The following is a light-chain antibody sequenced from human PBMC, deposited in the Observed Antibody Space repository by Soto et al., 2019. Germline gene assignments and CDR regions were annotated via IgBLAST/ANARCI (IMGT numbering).Light chain of an antibody. CDR2: GAS. CDR3: QQYHTSPLT. V-gene: IGKV3-20*01. CDR1: QSVSSSY. Sequence: EIVLPQSPGTLSLSPGARATFSCRASQSVSSSYIAWYQQKRGQAPRRLIYGASIRATGIPDRFSGSGSGTDFTLTISRLEPEDFALYYCQQYHTSPLTFGQGTKVDIK. J-gene: IGKJ1*01.